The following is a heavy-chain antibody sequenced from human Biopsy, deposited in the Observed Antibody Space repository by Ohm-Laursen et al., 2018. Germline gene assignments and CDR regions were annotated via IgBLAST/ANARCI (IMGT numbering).Heavy chain of an antibody. D-gene: IGHD1-26*01. Sequence: SLRLSCTASGFPFHNYAMNWVRQAPRKGLEWVSGINAPGGKTYYADSVKGRFTISRDNSKSTLYLQIHSLRAEDTAIYYCARHAPSYSGSYWRYFDLWGRGTLVTVS. CDR3: ARHAPSYSGSYWRYFDL. CDR2: INAPGGKT. CDR1: GFPFHNYA. J-gene: IGHJ2*01. V-gene: IGHV3-23*01.